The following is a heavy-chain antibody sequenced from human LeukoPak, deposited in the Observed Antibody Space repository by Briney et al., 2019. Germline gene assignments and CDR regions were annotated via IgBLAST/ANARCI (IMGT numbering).Heavy chain of an antibody. CDR3: ARDYDSSGFHFQH. Sequence: ASVKVSCKASGYTFTGYYMHWVRQAPGQGLEWMGWINPNSGGTNYAQKFQGRVTMTTDTSTSTAYMELRSLRSDDTAVYYCARDYDSSGFHFQHWGQGTLVTVSS. CDR1: GYTFTGYY. CDR2: INPNSGGT. V-gene: IGHV1-2*02. D-gene: IGHD3-22*01. J-gene: IGHJ1*01.